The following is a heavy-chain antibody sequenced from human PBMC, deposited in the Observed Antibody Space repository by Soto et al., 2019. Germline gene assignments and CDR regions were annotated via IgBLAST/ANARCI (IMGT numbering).Heavy chain of an antibody. J-gene: IGHJ4*02. CDR3: AGERLYYYDRSGYDFDY. V-gene: IGHV1-46*01. CDR1: GYTFTSYY. Sequence: ASVKVSCKASGYTFTSYYMHWVRQAPGQGLEWMGIINPSGGSTSYAQKFQGRVTMTRDTSTSTVYMELSSLRSEDTAVYYCAGERLYYYDRSGYDFDYWAQGTLVTVSS. D-gene: IGHD3-22*01. CDR2: INPSGGST.